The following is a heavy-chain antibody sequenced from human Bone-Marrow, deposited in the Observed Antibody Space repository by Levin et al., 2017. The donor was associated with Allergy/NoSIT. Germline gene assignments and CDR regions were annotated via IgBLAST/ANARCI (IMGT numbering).Heavy chain of an antibody. CDR2: INPVNGNT. J-gene: IGHJ5*02. V-gene: IGHV1-3*01. D-gene: IGHD5-12*01. CDR1: GYSFTHYA. CDR3: AREVIPRGSSRQWLPLDWFDP. Sequence: GESLKISCKASGYSFTHYAIHWVRQAPGQRLEWMGWINPVNGNTKYSQNFQGRVTITKDTSASTVYVELSSLRSEDTAVSYCAREVIPRGSSRQWLPLDWFDPWGQGTLVTVSS.